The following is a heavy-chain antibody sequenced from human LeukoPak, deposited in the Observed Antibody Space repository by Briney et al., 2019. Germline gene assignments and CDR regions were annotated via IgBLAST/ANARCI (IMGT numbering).Heavy chain of an antibody. V-gene: IGHV3-23*01. CDR3: VSLLGATSY. Sequence: PGGSLRLSCAASGFTFSSYAMSWVRQAPGKGLEWVSASSGSGGSTYYADSVKGRFTISRDNSKSTLYLQMNSLRAEDTAVYYCVSLLGATSYWGQGTLVTVSS. D-gene: IGHD1-26*01. CDR2: SSGSGGST. CDR1: GFTFSSYA. J-gene: IGHJ4*02.